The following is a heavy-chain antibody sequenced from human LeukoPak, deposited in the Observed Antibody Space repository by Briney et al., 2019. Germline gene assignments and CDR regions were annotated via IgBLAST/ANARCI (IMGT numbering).Heavy chain of an antibody. Sequence: SETLSLTCAVYGGSFSGYYWSWIRQPPGKGLEWIGEINHSGSTNYNPSLKSRVTISVDTSTNQFSLKVNSVTAADTAVYYCARENYSDSSGLFDYWGQGTLVTVSS. CDR1: GGSFSGYY. J-gene: IGHJ4*02. V-gene: IGHV4-34*01. D-gene: IGHD3-22*01. CDR3: ARENYSDSSGLFDY. CDR2: INHSGST.